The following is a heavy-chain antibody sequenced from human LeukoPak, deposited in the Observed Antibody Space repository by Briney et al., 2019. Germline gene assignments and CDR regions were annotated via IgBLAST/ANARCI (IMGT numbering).Heavy chain of an antibody. J-gene: IGHJ4*02. Sequence: ASVKVSCKASGYSFTGYYMHWVRQAPGQGLEWMGWIYPNTGATKYAQNFQGRVTLTRDTSIRTTFMELSSLRSDDTAFYYCARDERFCNGDNHYPDLGYWGQGTLVTVSS. CDR2: IYPNTGAT. CDR1: GYSFTGYY. D-gene: IGHD2-15*01. V-gene: IGHV1-2*02. CDR3: ARDERFCNGDNHYPDLGY.